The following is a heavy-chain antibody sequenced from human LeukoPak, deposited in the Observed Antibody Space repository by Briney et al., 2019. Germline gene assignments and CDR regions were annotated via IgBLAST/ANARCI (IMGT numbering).Heavy chain of an antibody. V-gene: IGHV4-59*01. CDR2: IYYSGST. Sequence: SETLSLTCTVSGGSISSYYWSWIRQPPGKGLEWIGYIYYSGSTNYNPSLKSRVTISVDTSKNQFSLKLSSVTAANTAVYYCARTKDYSGSYYFDYWGQGTLVTVSS. CDR3: ARTKDYSGSYYFDY. J-gene: IGHJ4*02. D-gene: IGHD1-26*01. CDR1: GGSISSYY.